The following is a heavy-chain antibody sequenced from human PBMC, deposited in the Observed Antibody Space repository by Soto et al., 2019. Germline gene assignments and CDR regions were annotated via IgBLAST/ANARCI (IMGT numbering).Heavy chain of an antibody. CDR3: ARDSRGGAARRPTFYY. Sequence: GGSLRLSCVGSGFTFSSFEMNWVRQTPGKGLEWLSYIGRSGETIYYADSVKGRFTISGDNAKSSLFLHMNGLRDEDTGIYYCARDSRGGAARRPTFYYWGRGTLVTVS. CDR1: GFTFSSFE. V-gene: IGHV3-48*03. CDR2: IGRSGETI. J-gene: IGHJ4*02. D-gene: IGHD6-6*01.